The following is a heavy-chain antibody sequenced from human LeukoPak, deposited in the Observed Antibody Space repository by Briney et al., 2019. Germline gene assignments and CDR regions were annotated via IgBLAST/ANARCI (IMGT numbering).Heavy chain of an antibody. J-gene: IGHJ4*02. CDR1: GGSISSYY. Sequence: SETLSLTCAASGGSISSYYWSWIRQPAGKGLEWIGRIYSSGSTNYNPSLKTRVTMSLDTSKNQFSLNLTTVTAADTAVYYCARTSAGGAQFDYWGQGTLVTVSS. CDR3: ARTSAGGAQFDY. V-gene: IGHV4-4*07. D-gene: IGHD3-16*01. CDR2: IYSSGST.